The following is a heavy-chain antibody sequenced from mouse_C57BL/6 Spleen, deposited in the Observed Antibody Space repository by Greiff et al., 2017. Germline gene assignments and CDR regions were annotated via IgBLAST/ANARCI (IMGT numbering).Heavy chain of an antibody. J-gene: IGHJ2*01. CDR3: TRSDYGSSDYFDY. Sequence: QVQLQQSGAELVRPGASVTLSCKASGYTFTDYEMHWVKQTPVHGLEWIGAIDPETGGTAYNQKFKGKAILTADKSSSTAYMELRSLTSEDSAVYYCTRSDYGSSDYFDYWGQGTTLTVSS. CDR2: IDPETGGT. D-gene: IGHD1-1*01. CDR1: GYTFTDYE. V-gene: IGHV1-15*01.